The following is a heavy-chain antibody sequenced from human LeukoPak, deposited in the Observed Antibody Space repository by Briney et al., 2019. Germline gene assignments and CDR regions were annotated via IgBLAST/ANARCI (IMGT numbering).Heavy chain of an antibody. Sequence: SETLSLTCTVSGGSVSSGSYYWSWIRQPPGKGLEWIGYIYYSGSTNYDPSLKSRVTISVDTSKNQFSLKLSSVTAADTAVYYCARGQTTVTNWGQGTLVTVSS. J-gene: IGHJ4*02. D-gene: IGHD4-17*01. CDR1: GGSVSSGSYY. V-gene: IGHV4-61*01. CDR2: IYYSGST. CDR3: ARGQTTVTN.